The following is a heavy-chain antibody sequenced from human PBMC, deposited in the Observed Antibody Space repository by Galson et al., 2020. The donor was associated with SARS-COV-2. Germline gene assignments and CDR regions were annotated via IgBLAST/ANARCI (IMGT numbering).Heavy chain of an antibody. V-gene: IGHV4-59*01. CDR3: ARAPPYSSGWSFLFPDKLYYGMDV. CDR2: IYYSGST. Sequence: ASETLSLTCTVSGGTISSYYWSWIRQPPGKGLEWIGYIYYSGSTNYNPSPKSRVTISVDTTKNQFPLKLSSVTAADTAVYYCARAPPYSSGWSFLFPDKLYYGMDVWGQGTTVTVSS. D-gene: IGHD6-19*01. CDR1: GGTISSYY. J-gene: IGHJ6*02.